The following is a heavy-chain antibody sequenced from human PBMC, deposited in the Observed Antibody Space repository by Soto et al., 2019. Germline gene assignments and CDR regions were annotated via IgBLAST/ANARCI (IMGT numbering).Heavy chain of an antibody. J-gene: IGHJ2*01. Sequence: QVQLVESGGGVVQPGRSLRLSCAASGFTFSSYGMHWVRQAPGKGLEWGAVIWYDGSNKYYADSVKGRFTISRDNSKNTLYLQMNSLRAEDTAVYYCARGAYYYDSSGSDWYFDLWGRGTLVTVSS. CDR2: IWYDGSNK. CDR3: ARGAYYYDSSGSDWYFDL. CDR1: GFTFSSYG. V-gene: IGHV3-33*01. D-gene: IGHD3-22*01.